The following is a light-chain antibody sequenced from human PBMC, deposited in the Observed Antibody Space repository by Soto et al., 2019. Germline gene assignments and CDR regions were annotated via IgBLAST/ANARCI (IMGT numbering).Light chain of an antibody. CDR2: AAS. J-gene: IGKJ4*01. V-gene: IGKV1-39*01. CDR1: QSISSY. Sequence: DNQMIQSRYSLSASVGDRVTITCRASQSISSYLNWYQQKPGKAPKLLIYAASSLQSGVPSRFSGSGSGTDFTLTISSLQPEDFASYYSQQSYSTPLTLGGGTKVEIK. CDR3: QQSYSTPLT.